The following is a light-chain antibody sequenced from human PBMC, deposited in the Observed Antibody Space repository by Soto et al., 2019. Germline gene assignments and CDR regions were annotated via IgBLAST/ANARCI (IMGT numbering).Light chain of an antibody. CDR3: CSYAGSSTFYV. CDR2: EVS. CDR1: SSDVGNYNL. V-gene: IGLV2-23*02. J-gene: IGLJ1*01. Sequence: QSALAQPASVSGSPGQSIPISCTGTSSDVGNYNLVSWYQQYLGKAPKLMIYEVSKRPSGVSNRFSGSKSGNTASLTISGLQAEDEADYYCCSYAGSSTFYVFGTGTKVTVL.